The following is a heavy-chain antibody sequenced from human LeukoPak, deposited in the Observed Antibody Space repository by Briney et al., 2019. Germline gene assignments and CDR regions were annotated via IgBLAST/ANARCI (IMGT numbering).Heavy chain of an antibody. Sequence: GGSLRLSCAASGFTFSSYGMHWVRRAPGKGLEWVAVISYDGSNKYYADSVKGRFTISRDNAKNSPYLQMNSLRAEDTAVYYCARYSSGWYLDPFDYWGQGTLVTVSS. CDR1: GFTFSSYG. V-gene: IGHV3-33*08. J-gene: IGHJ4*02. D-gene: IGHD6-19*01. CDR3: ARYSSGWYLDPFDY. CDR2: ISYDGSNK.